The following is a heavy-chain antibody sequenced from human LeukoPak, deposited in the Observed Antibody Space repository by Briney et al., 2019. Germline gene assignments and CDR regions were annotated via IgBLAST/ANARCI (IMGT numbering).Heavy chain of an antibody. CDR3: ARDLSTPLGGYYMSGFDY. Sequence: PGGSLRLSCAASGFTFSSYWMSWVRQAPGKGLEWVANIKQDGSEKYYVDSVKGRFTNSRDNAKNSLYLLMNSLRAEDTAVYYCARDLSTPLGGYYMSGFDYWGQGTLVTVSS. D-gene: IGHD3-3*01. CDR1: GFTFSSYW. V-gene: IGHV3-7*01. CDR2: IKQDGSEK. J-gene: IGHJ4*02.